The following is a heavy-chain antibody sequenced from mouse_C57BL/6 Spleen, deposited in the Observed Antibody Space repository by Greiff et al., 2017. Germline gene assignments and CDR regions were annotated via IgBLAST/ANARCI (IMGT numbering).Heavy chain of an antibody. CDR3: ARTGDYDEYFDV. Sequence: LQQSGAELARPGASVKLSCKASGYTFTSYGISWVKQRTGQGLEWIGEIYPRSGNTYYNEKFKGKATLTADKSSSTAYMELRSLTSEDSAVYFCARTGDYDEYFDVWGTGTTVTVSS. J-gene: IGHJ1*03. D-gene: IGHD2-4*01. CDR1: GYTFTSYG. V-gene: IGHV1-81*01. CDR2: IYPRSGNT.